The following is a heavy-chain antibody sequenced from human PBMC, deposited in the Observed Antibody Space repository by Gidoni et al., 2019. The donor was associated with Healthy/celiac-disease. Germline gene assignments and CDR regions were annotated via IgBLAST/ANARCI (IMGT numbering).Heavy chain of an antibody. CDR2: IYYSGST. CDR1: GGSIRSSSYY. V-gene: IGHV4-39*01. CDR3: ARQKQQLVPRTWYFDY. Sequence: QLQLQESGPGLVKPSETLSLTCTVSGGSIRSSSYYWGWIRQPPGKGLEWIGSIYYSGSTYYNPSLKSRVTISVDTSKNQLSLKLSSVTAADTAVYYCARQKQQLVPRTWYFDYWGQGTLVTVSS. J-gene: IGHJ4*02. D-gene: IGHD6-13*01.